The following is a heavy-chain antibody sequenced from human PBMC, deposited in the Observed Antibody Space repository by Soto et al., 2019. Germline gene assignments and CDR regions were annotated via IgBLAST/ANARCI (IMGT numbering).Heavy chain of an antibody. D-gene: IGHD1-7*01. J-gene: IGHJ4*02. CDR1: GFTFSSYG. V-gene: IGHV3-30*18. Sequence: PEGSLRLSGAASGFTFSSYGMHWVRHAPGKGLEWVAVISYDGSNKYYADSVKGRFTISRDNSKNTLYLQMNSLRAEDTAVYYCAKPVITGTSPFDYWGQGTLVTVSS. CDR2: ISYDGSNK. CDR3: AKPVITGTSPFDY.